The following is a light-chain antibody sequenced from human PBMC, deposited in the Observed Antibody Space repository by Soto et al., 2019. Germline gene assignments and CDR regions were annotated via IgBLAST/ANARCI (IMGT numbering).Light chain of an antibody. V-gene: IGLV2-14*01. CDR1: SNDVGIYNY. Sequence: QSVLTQPASVSGSPGQSITISCTGTSNDVGIYNYVSWYQQHPGKAPKLMIYEFINRPSGVSDRFSGSKSDNTASLTISGLQAEDEADYYCSSYTISSTWVFGGGTKLTVL. CDR2: EFI. J-gene: IGLJ3*02. CDR3: SSYTISSTWV.